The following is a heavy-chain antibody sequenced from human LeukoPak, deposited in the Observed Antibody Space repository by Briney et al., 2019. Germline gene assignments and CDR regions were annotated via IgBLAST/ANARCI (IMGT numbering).Heavy chain of an antibody. CDR3: ARGSAKQLGPFSY. J-gene: IGHJ4*02. Sequence: ASVKVSCKASGYTFTSYGISWVRQAPGQGLEWMGWISAYNGNTNYAQKLQGRVTMTRDTSTSTVYMELSSLRSEDTAVYYCARGSAKQLGPFSYWGQGTLVTVSS. CDR1: GYTFTSYG. D-gene: IGHD6-13*01. V-gene: IGHV1-18*01. CDR2: ISAYNGNT.